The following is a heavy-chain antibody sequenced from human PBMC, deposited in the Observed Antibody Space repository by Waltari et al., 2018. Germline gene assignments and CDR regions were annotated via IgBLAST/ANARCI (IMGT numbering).Heavy chain of an antibody. CDR1: AFTFSSYA. V-gene: IGHV3-23*01. CDR2: ISGSGGST. CDR3: AKDNKQLGVFDY. Sequence: EFQLLESGGGLVQPGGSLRLSCAASAFTFSSYAMSCVRPAPGKGLEWVSAISGSGGSTYYADSVKGRFTISRDNSKNTLYLQMNSLRAEDTAVYYWAKDNKQLGVFDYWGQGTLVTVSS. J-gene: IGHJ4*02. D-gene: IGHD6-6*01.